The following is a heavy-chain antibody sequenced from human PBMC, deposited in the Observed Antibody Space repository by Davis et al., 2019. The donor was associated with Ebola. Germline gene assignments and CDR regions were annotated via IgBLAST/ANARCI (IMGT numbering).Heavy chain of an antibody. D-gene: IGHD4-17*01. CDR1: GFTFSSYS. CDR3: ARVDTAGDPDY. Sequence: GGSLRLSCAASGFTFSSYSMHWVRQAPGNGPEWVAVIWYDGSNKYYADSVKGRLTIPRDTSKNPLYLQMKSLRAEDTAVYYCARVDTAGDPDYGGQGTVVTVSS. J-gene: IGHJ4*02. CDR2: IWYDGSNK. V-gene: IGHV3-33*08.